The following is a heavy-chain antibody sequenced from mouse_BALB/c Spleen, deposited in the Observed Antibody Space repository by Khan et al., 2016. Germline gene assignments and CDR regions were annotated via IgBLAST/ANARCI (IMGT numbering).Heavy chain of an antibody. V-gene: IGHV1-87*01. J-gene: IGHJ2*01. CDR3: ASYSGSSYDYFDY. CDR1: GYTFTSYW. CDR2: IYPGDGDT. Sequence: QVQLQQSGAELARPGASVKLSCKASGYTFTSYWMQWVKQRPGQGLEWIGAIYPGDGDTRYTQKFKGKATLTADKSSSQASTQLSSLASEDSAVYYCASYSGSSYDYFDYWGQVTTLTVSS. D-gene: IGHD1-1*01.